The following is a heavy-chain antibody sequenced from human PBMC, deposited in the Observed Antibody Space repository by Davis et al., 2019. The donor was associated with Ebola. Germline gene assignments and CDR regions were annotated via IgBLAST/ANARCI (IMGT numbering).Heavy chain of an antibody. CDR3: ARLGYCRGGSCYFFDY. CDR2: INPNSGGT. D-gene: IGHD2-15*01. V-gene: IGHV1-2*04. Sequence: ASVKVSCKASGYTFTGYYMHWVRQAPGQGLEWMGWINPNSGGTNYAQKFQGWVTMTRDKSISTAYLQWSSLKASDTAMYYCARLGYCRGGSCYFFDYWGQGTLVTVSS. CDR1: GYTFTGYY. J-gene: IGHJ4*02.